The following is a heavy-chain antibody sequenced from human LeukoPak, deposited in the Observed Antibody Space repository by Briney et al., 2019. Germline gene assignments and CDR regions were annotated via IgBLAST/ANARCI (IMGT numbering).Heavy chain of an antibody. CDR2: IFYSGST. CDR1: GGSISSYY. Sequence: SETLSLTCTVFGGSISSYYWGWISHPPGKGREWIGNIFYSGSTYSSPSLKSRVTISLDTSRNQFSLKLNSVTAADTAVYYCAKSNGYGLVDIWGQGTMVTVSS. J-gene: IGHJ3*02. CDR3: AKSNGYGLVDI. V-gene: IGHV4-39*07. D-gene: IGHD3-10*01.